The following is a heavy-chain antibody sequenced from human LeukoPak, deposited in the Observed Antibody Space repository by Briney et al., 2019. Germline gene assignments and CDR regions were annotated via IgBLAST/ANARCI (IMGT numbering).Heavy chain of an antibody. V-gene: IGHV3-7*01. CDR1: GFTFSSYS. CDR3: ARVRIPPYCSSTSCYYDY. J-gene: IGHJ4*02. D-gene: IGHD2-2*01. CDR2: IKQDGSEK. Sequence: GGSLRLSCAASGFTFSSYSMNWVRQAPGKGLEWVANIKQDGSEKYCVDSVKGRFTISRDNAKDSLYLQMNSLRAEDTAVYYCARVRIPPYCSSTSCYYDYWGQGTLVTVSS.